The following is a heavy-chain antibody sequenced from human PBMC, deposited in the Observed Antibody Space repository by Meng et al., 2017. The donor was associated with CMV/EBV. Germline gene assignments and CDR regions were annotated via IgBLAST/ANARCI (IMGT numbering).Heavy chain of an antibody. CDR1: GFTFSSYA. V-gene: IGHV3-30*04. Sequence: GESLKISCAASGFTFSSYAMHWVRQAPGKGLEWVAVISYDGSNKYYADSVKGRFTISRDNSKNTLYLQMNSLKAEDTAVYYCARDLGTYYDFWSDLYGMDVWGQGTTVTVSS. D-gene: IGHD3-3*01. CDR3: ARDLGTYYDFWSDLYGMDV. CDR2: ISYDGSNK. J-gene: IGHJ6*02.